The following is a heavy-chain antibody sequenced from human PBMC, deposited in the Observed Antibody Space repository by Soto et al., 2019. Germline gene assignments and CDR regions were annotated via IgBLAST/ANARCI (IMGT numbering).Heavy chain of an antibody. CDR3: AREARLGGKQWLVLDP. V-gene: IGHV1-2*04. CDR1: GYTFTGYY. D-gene: IGHD6-19*01. Sequence: QVQLVQSGAEVKKPGASVKVSCKASGYTFTGYYMHWVRQAPGQGLEWMGWINPNSGGTNYAQKFQGWVTMTRDTSISTAYMELSRLRSDDTAVYYCAREARLGGKQWLVLDPWGQGTLVTVSS. CDR2: INPNSGGT. J-gene: IGHJ5*02.